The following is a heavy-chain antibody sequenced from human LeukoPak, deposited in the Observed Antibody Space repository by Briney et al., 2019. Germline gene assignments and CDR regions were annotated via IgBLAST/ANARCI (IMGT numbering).Heavy chain of an antibody. Sequence: GGSLRLSCAASGFTFDDSAMHWARQAPGKGLEWVSGISWSSDNFGYADSVKGRFTISRDNAKKSLYLEMNGLRAEDTAMYYCVKDLGFGMIVPRGFHYWGQGTLVSVSS. J-gene: IGHJ4*02. CDR2: ISWSSDNF. D-gene: IGHD3-22*01. CDR1: GFTFDDSA. V-gene: IGHV3-9*01. CDR3: VKDLGFGMIVPRGFHY.